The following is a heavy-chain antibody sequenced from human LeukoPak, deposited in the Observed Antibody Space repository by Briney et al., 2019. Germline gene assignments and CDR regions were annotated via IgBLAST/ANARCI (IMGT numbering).Heavy chain of an antibody. V-gene: IGHV7-4-1*02. D-gene: IGHD3-10*01. CDR3: AVMLRGIMEDDAFDI. J-gene: IGHJ3*02. CDR1: GYISTPYA. CDR2: INTNTGNP. Sequence: ASVKVSCKASGYISTPYAMNWVRQAPGQGLEWMGWINTNTGNPSYAQGFTGRFVFSLDTSVSTAYLQISSLKAEDTAVYYCAVMLRGIMEDDAFDIWGPGTMVTVSS.